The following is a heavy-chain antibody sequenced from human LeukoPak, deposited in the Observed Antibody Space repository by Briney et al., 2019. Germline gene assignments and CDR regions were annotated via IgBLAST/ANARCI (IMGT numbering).Heavy chain of an antibody. Sequence: NTSETLSLTCAVSGDSISSSHWWSWVRQPPGKGLEWIGEIYHSGSTNYNPSLKRRATISVDKSKNQLSLKLSSVTAVETAVYYCASVVCYYDRSGYPFDYWGQGTLVTVSS. D-gene: IGHD3-22*01. CDR3: ASVVCYYDRSGYPFDY. V-gene: IGHV4-4*02. J-gene: IGHJ4*02. CDR1: GDSISSSHW. CDR2: IYHSGST.